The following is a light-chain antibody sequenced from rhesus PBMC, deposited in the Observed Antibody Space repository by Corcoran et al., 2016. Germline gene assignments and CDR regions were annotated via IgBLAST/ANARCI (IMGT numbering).Light chain of an antibody. J-gene: IGKJ4*01. CDR3: MQALEFPT. V-gene: IGKV2-104*02. CDR1: QSLLDSEDGNTY. CDR2: EVS. Sequence: DIVMTQTPLSLPVTPGEPASISCRSSQSLLDSEDGNTYLDWYLQKPGQSPQLLIYEVSNRASGVPARFRGSGSETDLKLKISRVEAEDVGVYYCMQALEFPTFGGGTKVEIK.